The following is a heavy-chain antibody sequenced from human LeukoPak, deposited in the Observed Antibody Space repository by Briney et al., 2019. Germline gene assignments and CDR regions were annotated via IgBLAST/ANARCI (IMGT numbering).Heavy chain of an antibody. Sequence: GRSLRLSCAASGFTFSSYAMHWVRQAPGKGLEWVAVISYDGSNKYYADSVKGRFTISRDNSKNTLYLQMNSLRAEDTAVYYCAREGGDRPLFDYWGQGTLVTVSS. J-gene: IGHJ4*02. CDR2: ISYDGSNK. CDR1: GFTFSSYA. CDR3: AREGGDRPLFDY. V-gene: IGHV3-30*01.